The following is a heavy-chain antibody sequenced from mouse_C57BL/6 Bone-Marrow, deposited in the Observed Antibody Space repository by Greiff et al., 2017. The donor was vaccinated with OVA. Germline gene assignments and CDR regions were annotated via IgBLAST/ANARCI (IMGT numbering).Heavy chain of an antibody. J-gene: IGHJ4*01. Sequence: QVQLQQSGPELVKPGASVKISCKASGYAFSSSWMNWVKQRPGKGLEWIGRIYPGDGDTNYNGKFKGKATLTADKSSSTAYMQLSSLTSEDSAVYFCASRYYYGSSHYYAMDYWGQGTSVTVSS. D-gene: IGHD1-1*01. CDR1: GYAFSSSW. V-gene: IGHV1-82*01. CDR2: IYPGDGDT. CDR3: ASRYYYGSSHYYAMDY.